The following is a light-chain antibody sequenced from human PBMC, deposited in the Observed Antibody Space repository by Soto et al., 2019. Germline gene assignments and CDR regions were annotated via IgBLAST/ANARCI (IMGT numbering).Light chain of an antibody. CDR2: EGS. V-gene: IGLV2-23*03. Sequence: QSVLTQPASVSGSPGQSITISCTGTSSDVGSYNLVSWYQQHPGKAPKLMIYEGSKRPSGVSNRFSGSKSGNTASLTISGLQAEDEADYYCCSYAGSSTFSVVXXXGTKLTVL. CDR3: CSYAGSSTFSVV. J-gene: IGLJ2*01. CDR1: SSDVGSYNL.